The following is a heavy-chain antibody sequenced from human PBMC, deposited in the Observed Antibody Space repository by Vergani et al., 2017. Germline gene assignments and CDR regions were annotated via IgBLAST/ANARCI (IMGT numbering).Heavy chain of an antibody. CDR1: GYTLTELS. J-gene: IGHJ5*02. Sequence: QVQLVQSGAEVKKPGASVKVSCKVSGYTLTELSMHWVQQAPGKGREWMGGFDPEDGETIYAQKFQGRVTITEDTSTDTAYMELRSLRSEDTAVYYCSRDLIVVVVAATYNWFDPWGQGTLVTVSS. CDR3: SRDLIVVVVAATYNWFDP. CDR2: FDPEDGET. V-gene: IGHV1-24*01. D-gene: IGHD2-15*01.